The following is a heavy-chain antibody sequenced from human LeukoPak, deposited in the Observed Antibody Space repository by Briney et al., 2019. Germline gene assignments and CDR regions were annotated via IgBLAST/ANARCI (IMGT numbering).Heavy chain of an antibody. J-gene: IGHJ4*02. CDR3: AKDMGYCSGGSCYIDY. V-gene: IGHV3-23*01. CDR2: MSGSGGTT. CDR1: GFTFSSYA. Sequence: GGSLRLSCAASGFTFSSYAVGWVGEAPGQGVEGVSAMSGSGGTTYYAASDNGRFTIARANSKNTRYLQMNSLSAEDTAVYYCAKDMGYCSGGSCYIDYWGQGTLVTVSS. D-gene: IGHD2-15*01.